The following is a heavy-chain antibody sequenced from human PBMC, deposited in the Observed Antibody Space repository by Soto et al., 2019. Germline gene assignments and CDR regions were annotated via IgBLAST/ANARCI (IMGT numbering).Heavy chain of an antibody. Sequence: QVQLQESGPGLVKPSETLSLTCTVSGGSISSYYWSWIRQPPGKGLEWIGYIYYSGRTNYNPSHRSRVTISVDTSKNQFSLKLSSVTSADTAVYYCARAMWVRFDPWGQGTLVTVSS. D-gene: IGHD1-26*01. V-gene: IGHV4-59*01. CDR1: GGSISSYY. J-gene: IGHJ5*02. CDR3: ARAMWVRFDP. CDR2: IYYSGRT.